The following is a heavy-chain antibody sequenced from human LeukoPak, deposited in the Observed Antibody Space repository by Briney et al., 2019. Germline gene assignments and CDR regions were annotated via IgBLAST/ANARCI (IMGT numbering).Heavy chain of an antibody. CDR2: ISYDGSNK. V-gene: IGHV3-30*18. J-gene: IGHJ4*02. D-gene: IGHD3-10*01. CDR1: GFTFSSYG. CDR3: ANSGVYGSGSFDY. Sequence: PGGSLRLSCAASGFTFSSYGMHWVRQAPGKGLEWVAVISYDGSNKCYADSVEGRFTISRDNSRNTLYLQMNSLRAEDTAVYYCANSGVYGSGSFDYWGQGTLVTVSS.